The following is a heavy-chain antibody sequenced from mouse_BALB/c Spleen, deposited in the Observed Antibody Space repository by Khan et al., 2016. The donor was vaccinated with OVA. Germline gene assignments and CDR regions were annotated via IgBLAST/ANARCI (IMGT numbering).Heavy chain of an antibody. V-gene: IGHV2-6-7*01. CDR1: GFSLTGYG. J-gene: IGHJ4*01. Sequence: VELVESGPGLVAPSQSLSITCTASGFSLTGYGVNWVRQPPGKGLEWLGMIWGDGSTDYNSALKSRLSITKDNSKSQVFLKMNSLQTDDTARYXCARAYYANYREAMDYWGQGNSVTVSS. CDR2: IWGDGST. CDR3: ARAYYANYREAMDY. D-gene: IGHD2-10*01.